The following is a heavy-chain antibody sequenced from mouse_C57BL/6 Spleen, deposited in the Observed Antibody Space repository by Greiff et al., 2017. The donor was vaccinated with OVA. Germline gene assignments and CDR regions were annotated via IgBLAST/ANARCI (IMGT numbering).Heavy chain of an antibody. Sequence: QVQLKESGPELVKPGASVKISCKASGYAFSSSWMNWVKQRPGKGLEWIGRIYPGDGDTNYNGKFKGKATLTADKSSSTAYMQLSSLTSEDSAVYFCARLLPFAYWGQGTLVTVSA. CDR1: GYAFSSSW. CDR2: IYPGDGDT. J-gene: IGHJ3*01. V-gene: IGHV1-82*01. CDR3: ARLLPFAY. D-gene: IGHD1-1*01.